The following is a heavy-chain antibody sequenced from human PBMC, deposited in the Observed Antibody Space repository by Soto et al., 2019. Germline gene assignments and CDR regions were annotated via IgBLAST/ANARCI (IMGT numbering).Heavy chain of an antibody. CDR1: GGSISGYY. CDR3: ARVPRNFGVVYGMDV. V-gene: IGHV4-59*01. D-gene: IGHD3-3*01. CDR2: IYYSGST. Sequence: SETLSLTCTVSGGSISGYYWSWIRQPPGKGLEWIGYIYYSGSTNYNPSLKSRVTISVDTSQNQFSLKLSSVTAADTAVYYCARVPRNFGVVYGMDVWGPGTTVTVSS. J-gene: IGHJ6*02.